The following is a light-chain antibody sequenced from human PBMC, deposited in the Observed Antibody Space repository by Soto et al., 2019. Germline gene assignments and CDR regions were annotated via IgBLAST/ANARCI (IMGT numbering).Light chain of an antibody. CDR1: SSDVGGYNY. J-gene: IGLJ1*01. V-gene: IGLV2-14*01. CDR2: EVS. CDR3: SSYTSSSTLYV. Sequence: QSVLTQPVSVSGSPGQSITISCTGTSSDVGGYNYVSWYQQHPGKAPKLMIYEVSNRPSGVSNRFSGSKSGNTASLTISGLQAEDEADYYCSSYTSSSTLYVFGTGTKVTVL.